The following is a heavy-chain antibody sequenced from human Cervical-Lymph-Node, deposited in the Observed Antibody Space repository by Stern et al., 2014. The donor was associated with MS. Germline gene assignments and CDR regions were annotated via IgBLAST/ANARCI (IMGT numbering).Heavy chain of an antibody. CDR3: ARAASTTSSYNF. CDR1: GGSFINNV. Sequence: QMQLVESGAEVKKPGSSVKVSCQASGGSFINNVISWVRQAPGQGLEWMGGTIPIFGTALYAQKFRGRVTMTADESTRTAYMELSSLRSDDTAVYFCARAASTTSSYNFWGPGTLVTVSS. J-gene: IGHJ4*02. V-gene: IGHV1-69*01. D-gene: IGHD3-10*01. CDR2: TIPIFGTA.